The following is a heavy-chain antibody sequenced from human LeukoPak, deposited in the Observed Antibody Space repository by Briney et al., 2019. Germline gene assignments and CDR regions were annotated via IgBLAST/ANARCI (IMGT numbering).Heavy chain of an antibody. CDR1: GYSFVGYG. D-gene: IGHD3-9*01. CDR3: AREWWGYDVLTGDNWFDP. V-gene: IGHV1-18*01. Sequence: ASVKVSCKASGYSFVGYGITWVRQAPGQGLEWMGWFNPENGNTNYAQKVQGRVTMTADTSTSTSYMELRSLRSDDTAVYYCAREWWGYDVLTGDNWFDPWGQGTLVTVSS. CDR2: FNPENGNT. J-gene: IGHJ5*02.